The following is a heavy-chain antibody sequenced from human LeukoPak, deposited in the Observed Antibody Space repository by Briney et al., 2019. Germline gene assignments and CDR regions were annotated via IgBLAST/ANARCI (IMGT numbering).Heavy chain of an antibody. Sequence: ASETLSLTCSVSGGSISSSSSYWGWIRQSPGKGLEWIGSLQYRGSTYYNPSLKSRVTISVDTSKNQFSLKLSSVTAADTAWYYCASPKISMSEYFQHWGQGTLVIVSS. CDR1: GGSISSSSSY. CDR3: ASPKISMSEYFQH. J-gene: IGHJ1*01. D-gene: IGHD3-10*02. V-gene: IGHV4-39*07. CDR2: LQYRGST.